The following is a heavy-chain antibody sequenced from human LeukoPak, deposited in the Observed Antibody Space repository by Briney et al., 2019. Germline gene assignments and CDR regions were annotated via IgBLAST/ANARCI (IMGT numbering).Heavy chain of an antibody. CDR2: IYYSEST. CDR3: ARPSSGYYDRGAFDI. D-gene: IGHD3-22*01. V-gene: IGHV4-59*01. Sequence: PSETLSPTCTVSGGSISNYYWSWIRQPPGKGLEWIGFIYYSESTNYNPSLKTRVAISVDTSETQFSLKLSSVTAADTAVYYCARPSSGYYDRGAFDIWGQGTMVTVSS. CDR1: GGSISNYY. J-gene: IGHJ3*02.